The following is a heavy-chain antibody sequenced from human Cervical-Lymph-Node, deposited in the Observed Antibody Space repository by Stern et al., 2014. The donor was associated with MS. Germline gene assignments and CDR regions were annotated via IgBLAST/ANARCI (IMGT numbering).Heavy chain of an antibody. V-gene: IGHV3-21*01. CDR1: GFTFSSHS. D-gene: IGHD3-22*01. CDR3: ARGTYYYDSSGLDY. J-gene: IGHJ4*02. Sequence: VQLVESGGGLVKPGGSLRLSCAASGFTFSSHSMTWVRQAPGKGLEWVSSISRSSSYIYYADSVKGRFTISRDNAKNSLYLQMNSLRAEDTAVYYCARGTYYYDSSGLDYWGQGTLVTVSS. CDR2: ISRSSSYI.